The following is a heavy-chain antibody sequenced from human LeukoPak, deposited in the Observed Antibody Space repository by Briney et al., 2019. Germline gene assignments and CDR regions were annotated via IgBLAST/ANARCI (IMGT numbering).Heavy chain of an antibody. CDR3: ARRKGRFDCYMDV. CDR2: IYIGGTT. CDR1: GGTFSNYY. V-gene: IGHV4-4*09. Sequence: SETLSLTCTVSGGTFSNYYWTWVRQPPGKELEWIGYIYIGGTTNYTPSLKGRATISADTSKSQFSLNLNSGTAADTAVYYCARRKGRFDCYMDVWGKGTTVTVSS. J-gene: IGHJ6*03. D-gene: IGHD3-10*01.